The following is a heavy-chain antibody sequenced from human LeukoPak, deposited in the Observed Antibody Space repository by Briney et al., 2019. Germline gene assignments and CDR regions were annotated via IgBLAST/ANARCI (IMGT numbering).Heavy chain of an antibody. Sequence: SGGSLRLSCAASGFTVSSNYMSWVRQAPGKGLEWVSGISGSGTSRYYADSVKGRFTISRDNSKNTLYLQLNSLRAEDTAIYYCAKRAHSSSWYAAFDCWGQGTLVAVSS. D-gene: IGHD6-13*01. CDR1: GFTVSSNY. V-gene: IGHV3-23*01. CDR2: ISGSGTSR. J-gene: IGHJ4*02. CDR3: AKRAHSSSWYAAFDC.